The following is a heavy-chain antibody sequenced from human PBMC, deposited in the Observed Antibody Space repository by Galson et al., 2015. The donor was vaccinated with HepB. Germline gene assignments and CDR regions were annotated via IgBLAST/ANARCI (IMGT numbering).Heavy chain of an antibody. CDR3: ARDPPLGAPLDY. CDR2: ISTSSSYM. V-gene: IGHV3-21*01. D-gene: IGHD7-27*01. Sequence: SLRLSCAASGFTFSNYNMIWVRQAPGKGLEWVSSISTSSSYMYYADSVKGRSTISRDNAKNSLYLQMNSLRAEDTAVYYCARDPPLGAPLDYWGQGTLVTVSS. CDR1: GFTFSNYN. J-gene: IGHJ4*02.